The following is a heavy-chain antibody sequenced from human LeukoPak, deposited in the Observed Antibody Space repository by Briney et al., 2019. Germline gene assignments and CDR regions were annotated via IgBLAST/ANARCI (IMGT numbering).Heavy chain of an antibody. V-gene: IGHV3-74*01. Sequence: PGGSLTLSCAASDFPFSNYWIHWVRQVPGERVMWVSRISSDGTKIGYAASVKGRFTISRDNGKNTLSLRMNTLGVEDTAIYYCVRDCPRAFGLWGRGTMVTVS. CDR2: ISSDGTKI. CDR3: VRDCPRAFGL. CDR1: DFPFSNYW. J-gene: IGHJ3*01.